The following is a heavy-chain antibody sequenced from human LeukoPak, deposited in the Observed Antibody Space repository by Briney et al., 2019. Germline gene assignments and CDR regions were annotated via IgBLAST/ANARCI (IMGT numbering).Heavy chain of an antibody. D-gene: IGHD6-19*01. CDR2: ISGSGGST. V-gene: IGHV3-23*01. Sequence: GGSLRLSCAASGFSFSSYAMGWVRQAPGKGLEWVSAISGSGGSTYYTDSVKGRFTISRDNSKNTLYLQMNSLRAEDTAVYYCAKGTHIAVAGIVDYWGQGTLVTVSS. CDR3: AKGTHIAVAGIVDY. J-gene: IGHJ4*02. CDR1: GFSFSSYA.